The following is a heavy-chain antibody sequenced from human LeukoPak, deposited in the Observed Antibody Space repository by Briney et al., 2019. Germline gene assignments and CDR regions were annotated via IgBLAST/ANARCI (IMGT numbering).Heavy chain of an antibody. D-gene: IGHD3-22*01. CDR2: ISRSSSYI. CDR3: ASSYYYDSSDYLPFDY. Sequence: PGGSLRLSCAASGFTFSKYSMNWVRQAPGKGLEWVSSISRSSSYIYYADSVKGRFTISRDNARNSLYLQMNSLRAEDTAVYYCASSYYYDSSDYLPFDYWGQGTLVTVSS. V-gene: IGHV3-21*01. CDR1: GFTFSKYS. J-gene: IGHJ4*02.